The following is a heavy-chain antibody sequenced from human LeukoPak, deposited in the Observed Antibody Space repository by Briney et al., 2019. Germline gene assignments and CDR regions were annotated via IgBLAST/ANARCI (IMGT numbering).Heavy chain of an antibody. D-gene: IGHD3-22*01. V-gene: IGHV3-21*01. J-gene: IGHJ6*03. CDR2: ISSTSTFI. Sequence: KTGGSLRLSCAASGFTFSRYSMKWVRQAPGKGLEWVASISSTSTFIYSAASVKGRFTISRDTAKNSLFLQMNSLRAEDTAIYYCARDYFDSSDYPQTYYYYYMDVWGKGTTVTVSS. CDR3: ARDYFDSSDYPQTYYYYYMDV. CDR1: GFTFSRYS.